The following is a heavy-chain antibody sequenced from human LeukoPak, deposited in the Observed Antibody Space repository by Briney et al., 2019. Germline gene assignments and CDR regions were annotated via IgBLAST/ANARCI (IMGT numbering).Heavy chain of an antibody. V-gene: IGHV3-23*01. CDR3: AKLLVPAAILDYFDY. CDR1: GFTFSSYA. Sequence: GGSLRLSYAASGFTFSSYAMSWVRQAPGKGLEWVSAISGSGGSTYYADSVKGRFTISRDNSKNTLYLQMNSLRAEDTAVYYCAKLLVPAAILDYFDYWGQGTLVTVSS. J-gene: IGHJ4*02. CDR2: ISGSGGST. D-gene: IGHD2-2*01.